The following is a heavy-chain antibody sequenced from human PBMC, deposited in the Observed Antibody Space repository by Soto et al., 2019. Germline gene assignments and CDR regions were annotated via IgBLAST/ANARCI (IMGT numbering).Heavy chain of an antibody. CDR3: VRGIPSQYTSDWLYWYFDL. J-gene: IGHJ2*01. CDR2: IWNDGTKK. D-gene: IGHD6-25*01. CDR1: GFVYSNYA. V-gene: IGHV3-33*01. Sequence: GGSLRLSCTAPGFVYSNYAMHWVRLSPGKGLEWVALIWNDGTKKYYMDSVKGRFIISRDNSLKTLHLQMDSLRAEDAAVYFCVRGIPSQYTSDWLYWYFDLWGRGTQVTVSS.